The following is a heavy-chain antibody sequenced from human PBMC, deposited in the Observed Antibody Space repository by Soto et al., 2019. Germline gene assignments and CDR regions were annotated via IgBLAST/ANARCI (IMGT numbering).Heavy chain of an antibody. V-gene: IGHV3-23*01. CDR3: ARGPEYDILTGCES. D-gene: IGHD3-9*01. Sequence: EVQLLESGGGFVQPGESLRLSCAASGFTFSLSAMSWVRQAPGRGLEWVSSLSGGGSTTDYADSVKGRFTISRDNSKNTVHLQMNRLRAEDTAVYYCARGPEYDILTGCESWGQGALVTVSS. J-gene: IGHJ1*01. CDR1: GFTFSLSA. CDR2: LSGGGSTT.